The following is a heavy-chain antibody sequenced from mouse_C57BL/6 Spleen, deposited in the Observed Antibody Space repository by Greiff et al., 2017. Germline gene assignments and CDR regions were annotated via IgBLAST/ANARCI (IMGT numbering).Heavy chain of an antibody. CDR2: INPNNGGT. CDR1: GYTFTDYY. Sequence: EVQLQQSGPELVKPGASVKISCKASGYTFTDYYMNWVKQSHGKSLEWIGDINPNNGGTSYNQKFKGKATLTVDKSSSTAYMELRSLTSEDSAVYYCARSRIYYGNYEGFAYWGQGTLVTVSA. V-gene: IGHV1-26*01. CDR3: ARSRIYYGNYEGFAY. D-gene: IGHD2-1*01. J-gene: IGHJ3*01.